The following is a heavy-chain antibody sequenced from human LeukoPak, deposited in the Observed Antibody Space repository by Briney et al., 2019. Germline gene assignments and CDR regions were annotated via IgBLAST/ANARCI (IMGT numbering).Heavy chain of an antibody. D-gene: IGHD3-16*01. CDR1: GFTVSSNY. Sequence: PGGSLRLSCAASGFTVSSNYMSWVRQAPGKGLEWVSIIYNSGKTYYADSVKGRFTISRDNSKNTLYLQMNSLRAEDTALYYCSRDRPHGDQKTGELDYWGQGTLVTGSS. V-gene: IGHV3-53*01. CDR3: SRDRPHGDQKTGELDY. CDR2: IYNSGKT. J-gene: IGHJ4*02.